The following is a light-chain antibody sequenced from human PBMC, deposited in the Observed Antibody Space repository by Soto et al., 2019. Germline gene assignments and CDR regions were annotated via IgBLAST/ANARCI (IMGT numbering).Light chain of an antibody. CDR2: GVS. CDR3: QHYGTSSWT. V-gene: IGKV3-20*01. J-gene: IGKJ1*01. CDR1: QSVTSSY. Sequence: EIVLTQSPGTLSLSPGERATLSCRASQSVTSSYLAWYQQKPGQAPRLLIYGVSSRATDIPDRFSGSGSGTDFTLTISSLEPEDFAVYHCQHYGTSSWTFGRGTKVEVK.